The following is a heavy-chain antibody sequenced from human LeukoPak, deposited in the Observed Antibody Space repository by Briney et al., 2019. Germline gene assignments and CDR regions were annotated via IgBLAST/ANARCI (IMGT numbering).Heavy chain of an antibody. J-gene: IGHJ4*02. D-gene: IGHD4-11*01. CDR3: AKGLWYSIAGFDY. V-gene: IGHV3-9*01. Sequence: QSGGSLRLSCAASGFTFDDYAMHWVRQAPGKGLEWVSGISWNSGSIGYADSVKGQFTISRDNAKNSLYLQMNSLRAEDTALYYCAKGLWYSIAGFDYWGQGTLVTVSS. CDR1: GFTFDDYA. CDR2: ISWNSGSI.